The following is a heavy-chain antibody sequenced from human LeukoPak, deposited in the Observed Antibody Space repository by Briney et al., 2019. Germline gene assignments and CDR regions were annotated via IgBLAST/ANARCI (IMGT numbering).Heavy chain of an antibody. CDR1: GFSLTSSGVG. CDR2: LFWDDDK. J-gene: IGHJ4*02. V-gene: IGHV2-5*02. Sequence: SGPTLVNPTQTLTLTCTFSGFSLTSSGVGVGWIRQPPVKAREGLVILFWDDDKRCSPSLKSRFTITKDTSKNQVVLTMTNMDTVDTATYYCAHSIRNHQVYDFDYWGQGSLVTVSS. CDR3: AHSIRNHQVYDFDY. D-gene: IGHD1-14*01.